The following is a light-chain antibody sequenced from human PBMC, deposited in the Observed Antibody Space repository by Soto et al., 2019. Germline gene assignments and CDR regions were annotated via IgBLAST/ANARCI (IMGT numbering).Light chain of an antibody. CDR2: SDN. Sequence: QSVLTQPTSASGTPGQRVTISCSGSSSNIGSHTVNWYQQLPGTAPKLLIYSDNQRPSGVPGRFSGSKSGTSASLAISGLQSEDEADYYCAAWDDSLNGPVFGGGTKLTVL. J-gene: IGLJ2*01. CDR1: SSNIGSHT. CDR3: AAWDDSLNGPV. V-gene: IGLV1-44*01.